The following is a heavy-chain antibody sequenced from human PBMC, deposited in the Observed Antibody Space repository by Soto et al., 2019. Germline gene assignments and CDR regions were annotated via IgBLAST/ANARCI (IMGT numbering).Heavy chain of an antibody. CDR1: GGSISSGDYY. J-gene: IGHJ5*02. Sequence: PSETLSLTCTVSGGSISSGDYYWSWIRQPPGKGLEWIGYIYYSGSTYYNPSLKSRVTISVDTSKNQFSLKLSSVTAADTAVYYCARELYYYDSSGYHNWFDPWGQGTRVTVSS. V-gene: IGHV4-30-4*01. CDR3: ARELYYYDSSGYHNWFDP. CDR2: IYYSGST. D-gene: IGHD3-22*01.